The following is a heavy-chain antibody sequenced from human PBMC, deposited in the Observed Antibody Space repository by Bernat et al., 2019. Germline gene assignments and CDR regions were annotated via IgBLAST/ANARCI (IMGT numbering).Heavy chain of an antibody. Sequence: QVQLVQSGAEVKKPGASVKVSCKASGYTFPSFGTSWVRQAPGQGLEWMGWISTYNGNTNYPQKFQGRVTMTTDTSTSTAYMELRGLRSDDTAVYYCVRDSGYDSRWYYWFDPWGQGTLVTVSS. CDR2: ISTYNGNT. J-gene: IGHJ5*02. D-gene: IGHD6-13*01. CDR1: GYTFPSFG. V-gene: IGHV1-18*01. CDR3: VRDSGYDSRWYYWFDP.